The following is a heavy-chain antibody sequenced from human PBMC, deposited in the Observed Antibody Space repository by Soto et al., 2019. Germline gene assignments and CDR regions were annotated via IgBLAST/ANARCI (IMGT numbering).Heavy chain of an antibody. J-gene: IGHJ6*02. CDR1: GFTFSNAW. CDR3: TTDSNWGLYYYYYYGMDV. Sequence: GGSLRLSCAASGFTFSNAWMNWVRQAPGKGLEWVGRIKSKTDGGTTDYAAPVKGRFTISRDDSKNTLYLQMNSLKTEDTAVFYCTTDSNWGLYYYYYYGMDVWGQGTTVTVSS. D-gene: IGHD7-27*01. CDR2: IKSKTDGGTT. V-gene: IGHV3-15*07.